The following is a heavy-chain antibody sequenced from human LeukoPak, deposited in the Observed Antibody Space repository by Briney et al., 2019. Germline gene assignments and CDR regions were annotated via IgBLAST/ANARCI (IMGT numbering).Heavy chain of an antibody. CDR2: ISSSSSTV. J-gene: IGHJ3*02. V-gene: IGHV3-48*01. CDR3: ARGGYCSSTTCYLSDAFDI. D-gene: IGHD2-2*01. Sequence: GGSLRLSCAASGFTFSSYSMNWVRQPPGKGLEWVSYISSSSSTVYYADSVKGRFTTSRDKAKNSLYLQVNSVRAEDTAEYYCARGGYCSSTTCYLSDAFDIWGQGTMVTVSS. CDR1: GFTFSSYS.